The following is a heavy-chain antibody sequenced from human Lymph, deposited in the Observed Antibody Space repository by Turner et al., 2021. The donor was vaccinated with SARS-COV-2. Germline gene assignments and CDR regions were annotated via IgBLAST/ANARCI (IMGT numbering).Heavy chain of an antibody. D-gene: IGHD3-16*01. CDR1: GFTFNNYA. CDR3: ANLYPTVSWEFPYGMDV. CDR2: ISGSGGST. Sequence: EVQLLASGGGLVQHGGSLRLSCAASGFTFNNYAMSWVRQAPGKGLEWVSTISGSGGSTYYADSVKGRFTISRDNSKNTLYLQMNSLRAEDTAVYYCANLYPTVSWEFPYGMDVWGQGTTVTVSS. V-gene: IGHV3-23*01. J-gene: IGHJ6*02.